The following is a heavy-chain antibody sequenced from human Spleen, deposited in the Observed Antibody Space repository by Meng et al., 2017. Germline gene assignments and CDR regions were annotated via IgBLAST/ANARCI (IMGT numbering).Heavy chain of an antibody. CDR2: INHSGST. CDR1: GFSLSNARMG. V-gene: IGHV4-4*02. D-gene: IGHD3-10*01. J-gene: IGHJ4*02. Sequence: SGPTLVKPTETLTLTCTVSGFSLSNARMGVSWIRQPPGKGLEWIGEINHSGSTNYNPSLKSRVTISVDTSKNQFSLKLSSVTAADTAVYYCTRGVYSSIYGSGSYYNYWGQGTLVTVSS. CDR3: TRGVYSSIYGSGSYYNY.